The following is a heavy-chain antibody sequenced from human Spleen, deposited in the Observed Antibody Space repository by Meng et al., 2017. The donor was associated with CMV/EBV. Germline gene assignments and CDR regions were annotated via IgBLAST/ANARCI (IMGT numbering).Heavy chain of an antibody. CDR2: IYYSGST. J-gene: IGHJ4*02. Sequence: CTVSGGSISSGGYYWSWIRQHPGKGLEWIGYIYYSGSTYYNPSLKSRVTISVDTSKNQFSLKLSSVTAADTAVYYCARGFDSGYELDYWGQGTLVTVSS. CDR1: GGSISSGGYY. CDR3: ARGFDSGYELDY. D-gene: IGHD5-12*01. V-gene: IGHV4-31*03.